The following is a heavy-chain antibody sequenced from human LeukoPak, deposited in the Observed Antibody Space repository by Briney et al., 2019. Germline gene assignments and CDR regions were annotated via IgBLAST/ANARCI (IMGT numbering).Heavy chain of an antibody. CDR2: ISATGGST. CDR3: AREPGARLSAGPGDAFDV. Sequence: GGSLRLSCAASGFTFSNIAMHWVRQAPGQGLEYVSGISATGGSTYYGNSVKGRFTVSRDNSENTLYLQMGSLRPDDMAIYYCAREPGARLSAGPGDAFDVWGQGTMVTVSS. J-gene: IGHJ3*01. D-gene: IGHD6-25*01. V-gene: IGHV3-64*01. CDR1: GFTFSNIA.